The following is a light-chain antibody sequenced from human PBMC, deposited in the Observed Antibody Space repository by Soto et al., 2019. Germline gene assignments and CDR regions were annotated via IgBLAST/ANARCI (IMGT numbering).Light chain of an antibody. Sequence: QSVLTQPASVSGSPGQSITISCAGTSADIGAFNYVSWYQHHPGKAPKLLIYDVSDRPSGVSTRFSAPKSANTASLTISGLQADDEADYYCSSYSTSSALVFGGGTKLTVL. CDR2: DVS. J-gene: IGLJ2*01. V-gene: IGLV2-14*03. CDR3: SSYSTSSALV. CDR1: SADIGAFNY.